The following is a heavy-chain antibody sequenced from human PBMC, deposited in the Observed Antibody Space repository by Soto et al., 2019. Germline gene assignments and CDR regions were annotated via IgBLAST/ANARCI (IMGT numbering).Heavy chain of an antibody. J-gene: IGHJ4*02. D-gene: IGHD1-26*01. Sequence: PSETLSLPCAVSGYSLSSSHWCAWIRQPPGKGLEWIGYIYYSGTTYYNPSLKCRVTMSVDTSKNQFSLKLTSVTAVDTAVYYCARREIQGPIDYWGQGTLVTVS. CDR3: ARREIQGPIDY. CDR1: GYSLSSSHW. CDR2: IYYSGTT. V-gene: IGHV4-28*01.